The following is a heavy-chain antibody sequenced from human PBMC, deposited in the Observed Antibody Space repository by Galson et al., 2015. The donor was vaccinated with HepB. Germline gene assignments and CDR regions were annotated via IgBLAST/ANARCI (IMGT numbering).Heavy chain of an antibody. CDR3: AKEVNTVATDYGMDV. Sequence: SLRLSCAASGFTFSSYGMHWVRQAPGKGLEWVAVISYDGSHKYYADSVKDRFTISRDNSMNTLYLQMNSLRAEDTALYYCAKEVNTVATDYGMDVWGQGTTVTVSS. J-gene: IGHJ6*02. D-gene: IGHD4-17*01. CDR2: ISYDGSHK. CDR1: GFTFSSYG. V-gene: IGHV3-30*18.